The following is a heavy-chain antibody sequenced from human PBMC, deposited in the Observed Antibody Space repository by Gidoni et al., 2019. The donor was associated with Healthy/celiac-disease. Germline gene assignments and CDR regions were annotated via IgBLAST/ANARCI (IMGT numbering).Heavy chain of an antibody. CDR2: ISSSSSYI. CDR1: GFTFSLYR. CDR3: ARVSRSGYYYYYGMDV. Sequence: ELQLVESWGGLVKPVGSLLLSCAASGFTFSLYRMNWVRQAPGTGLEWVSSISSSSSYIYYADSVKGRFTISRDNAKNSLYLQMNSLRAEDTAVYYCARVSRSGYYYYYGMDVWGQGTTVTVSS. V-gene: IGHV3-21*01. D-gene: IGHD7-27*01. J-gene: IGHJ6*02.